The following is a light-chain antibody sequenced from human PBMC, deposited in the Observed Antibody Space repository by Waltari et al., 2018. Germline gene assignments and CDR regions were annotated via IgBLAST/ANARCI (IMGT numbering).Light chain of an antibody. Sequence: SYELSQSPSVSVSPRETANTTCPGDGLGDQYVSWFQQKPGQSPVLVIYQDKHRPSGIPDRFSGSNSGNTATLTIAGTQALDEADYYCQAWDISTVVFGGGTKLTVL. CDR1: GLGDQY. CDR3: QAWDISTVV. V-gene: IGLV3-1*01. CDR2: QDK. J-gene: IGLJ3*02.